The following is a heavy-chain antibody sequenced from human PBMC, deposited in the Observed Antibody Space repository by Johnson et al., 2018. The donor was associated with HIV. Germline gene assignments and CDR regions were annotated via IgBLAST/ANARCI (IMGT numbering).Heavy chain of an antibody. CDR3: ARAAAPYYYGSGSYYFDTFDI. CDR1: GFTVTNKY. D-gene: IGHD3-10*01. Sequence: MLLVESGGGLVQSGGSLRLSCAASGFTVTNKYMSWVRQAPGKGLVWVSRINSDGSSTNYADSVKGRFTISRDNAKNTLYLQMNSLRAEDTALYYCARAAAPYYYGSGSYYFDTFDIWGQGTMVTVSS. V-gene: IGHV3-74*02. J-gene: IGHJ3*02. CDR2: INSDGSST.